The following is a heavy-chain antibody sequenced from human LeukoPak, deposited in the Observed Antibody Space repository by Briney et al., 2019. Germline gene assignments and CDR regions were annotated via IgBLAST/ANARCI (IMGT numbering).Heavy chain of an antibody. Sequence: PSETLSLTCTVSGGSISSGSYYWSWIRQPAGKGLEWIGRIYTSGSTNYNPSLKSRVTMSVDTSKNQFSLKLSSVTAADTAVYYCARDQWGYYDSSGYYYFDYWGQGTLVTVSS. D-gene: IGHD3-22*01. CDR3: ARDQWGYYDSSGYYYFDY. CDR2: IYTSGST. J-gene: IGHJ4*02. CDR1: GGSISSGSYY. V-gene: IGHV4-61*02.